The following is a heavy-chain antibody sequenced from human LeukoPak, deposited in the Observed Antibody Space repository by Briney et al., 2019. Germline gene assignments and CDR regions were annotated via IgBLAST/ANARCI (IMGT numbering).Heavy chain of an antibody. CDR3: ARTYYYGSGSYYNKDVPSYYFDY. CDR1: GGSISSGGYY. Sequence: SETLSLTCTVSGGSISSGGYYWSWIRQHPGKGLEWIGYIYYSGSTYYNPSLKSRVTISVDTSKNQFSLKLSSVTAADTAVYYCARTYYYGSGSYYNKDVPSYYFDYWGQGTLVTASS. D-gene: IGHD3-10*01. J-gene: IGHJ4*02. CDR2: IYYSGST. V-gene: IGHV4-31*03.